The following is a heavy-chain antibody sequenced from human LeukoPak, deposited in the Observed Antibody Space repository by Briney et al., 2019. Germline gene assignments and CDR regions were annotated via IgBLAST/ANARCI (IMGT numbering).Heavy chain of an antibody. CDR2: IYPGDSDT. CDR3: ARLFTYYYDSSGYYGDY. V-gene: IGHV5-51*01. CDR1: GYSFTSYW. Sequence: GESLKIPCKGSGYSFTSYWIGWVRQMPGKGLEWMGIIYPGDSDTRYSPSFQGQVTISADKSISTAYLQWSSLKASDTAMYYCARLFTYYYDSSGYYGDYWGQGTLVTVSS. D-gene: IGHD3-22*01. J-gene: IGHJ4*02.